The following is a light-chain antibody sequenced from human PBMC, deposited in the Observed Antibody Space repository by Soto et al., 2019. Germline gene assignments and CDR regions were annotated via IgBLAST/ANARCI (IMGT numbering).Light chain of an antibody. CDR3: MQGTHWPIT. V-gene: IGKV2-30*02. CDR2: KVS. CDR1: QSLVHSDGIAY. J-gene: IGKJ5*01. Sequence: PFTLGQPASISCRSNQSLVHSDGIAYFSWFQQRPGRSPRRLIYKVSNRDSGVPARFSGSGSGTDFALKISRVEAEDVGVYYCMQGTHWPITFGQGTRLEIK.